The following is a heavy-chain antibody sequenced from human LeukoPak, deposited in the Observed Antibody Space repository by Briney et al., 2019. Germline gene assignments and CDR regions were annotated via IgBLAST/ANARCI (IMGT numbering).Heavy chain of an antibody. D-gene: IGHD6-13*01. CDR2: ISAYNGNT. V-gene: IGHV1-18*01. CDR3: ARDRGRYSSSWWDAFDI. Sequence: ASVKVSCKASGCTFTSYGISWVRQAPGQGLEWMGWISAYNGNTNYAQKLQGRVTMTTDTSTSTAYMELRSLRSDDTAVYYCARDRGRYSSSWWDAFDIWGQGTMVTVSS. CDR1: GCTFTSYG. J-gene: IGHJ3*02.